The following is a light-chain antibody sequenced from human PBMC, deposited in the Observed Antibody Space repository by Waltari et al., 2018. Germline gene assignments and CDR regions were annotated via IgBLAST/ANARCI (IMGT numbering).Light chain of an antibody. CDR3: LTGGHGTSV. V-gene: IGLV4-69*01. J-gene: IGLJ3*02. CDR2: VNSDGSH. CDR1: SGHSSNG. Sequence: QIVLTESPSDSAPLGASVKHARTLRSGHSSNGVAWHQQQPEKGPRYLRKVNSDGSHSKGDDIPDRFSGSISGAVRYLTISSLQFEDEADYYWLTGGHGTSVFGAGTKLTVL.